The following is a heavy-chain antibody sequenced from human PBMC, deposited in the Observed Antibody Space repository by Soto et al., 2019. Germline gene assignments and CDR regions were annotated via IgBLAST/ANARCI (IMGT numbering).Heavy chain of an antibody. CDR1: VFCIIISSYY. CDR2: IYYSGST. Sequence: SSTXSLTGTFAVFCIIISSYYLCWIRQPPGKGLEWIGSIYYSGSTYYNPSLKSRVTISVDTSKNQFSLKLSSVTAADTAVYYCARLTLTIYGEEVWYFDLWGRGKLVNVSS. J-gene: IGHJ2*01. V-gene: IGHV4-39*01. D-gene: IGHD4-17*01. CDR3: ARLTLTIYGEEVWYFDL.